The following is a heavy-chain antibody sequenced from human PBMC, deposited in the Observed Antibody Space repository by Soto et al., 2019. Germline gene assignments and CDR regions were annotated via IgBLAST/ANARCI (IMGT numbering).Heavy chain of an antibody. V-gene: IGHV3-23*01. CDR1: GFTFSSYA. J-gene: IGHJ4*02. Sequence: SLRLSCAASGFTFSSYAMSWVRQAPGKGLEWVSAISGSGGSTYYADSVKGRFTISRDNSKNTLYLQMNSLRAEDTAVYYCAKYVRGAYAAVYYFDYWGQGTLVTVSS. CDR3: AKYVRGAYAAVYYFDY. D-gene: IGHD2-2*01. CDR2: ISGSGGST.